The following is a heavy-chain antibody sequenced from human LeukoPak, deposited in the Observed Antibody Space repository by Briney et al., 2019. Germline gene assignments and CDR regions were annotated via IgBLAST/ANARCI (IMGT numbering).Heavy chain of an antibody. V-gene: IGHV3-48*03. J-gene: IGHJ4*02. CDR2: ITGSGSTI. Sequence: GGSLRLSCAASGFTFSNYEMNWVRQAPGKGLDWVSYITGSGSTIYYADSVRGRFTISRDNDKKSLYLQMNSLRAEDTAVYYCARGLTYYDILTGYHDRLDYFDYWGQGTLVTVSS. CDR3: ARGLTYYDILTGYHDRLDYFDY. D-gene: IGHD3-9*01. CDR1: GFTFSNYE.